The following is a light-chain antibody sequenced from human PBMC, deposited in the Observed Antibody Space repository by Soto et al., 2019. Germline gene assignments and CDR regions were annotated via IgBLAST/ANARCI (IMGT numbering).Light chain of an antibody. CDR3: CSYADTSTFRVL. CDR1: SSDVGTYNY. J-gene: IGLJ7*01. V-gene: IGLV2-11*01. Sequence: QSALTQPRSVSGSPGQSVTISCTGTSSDVGTYNYVSWYQQHPGKAPKLMIYDVTKRPSGVPDRFSGSKSGNTASLTISGLQAADEADYYCCSYADTSTFRVLFGGGTQLTV. CDR2: DVT.